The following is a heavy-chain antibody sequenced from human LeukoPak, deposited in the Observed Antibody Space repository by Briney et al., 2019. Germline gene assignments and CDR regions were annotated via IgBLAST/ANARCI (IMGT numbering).Heavy chain of an antibody. CDR3: AREYYDILTGYRYLDY. Sequence: SETLSLTCTVSGGSISSYYWSWIRQPPGRGLEWIGYIYYSGSTYYNPSLKSRVTISVDTSKNQFSLKLSSVTAADTAVYYCAREYYDILTGYRYLDYWGQGTLVTVSS. D-gene: IGHD3-9*01. CDR2: IYYSGST. CDR1: GGSISSYY. J-gene: IGHJ4*02. V-gene: IGHV4-59*12.